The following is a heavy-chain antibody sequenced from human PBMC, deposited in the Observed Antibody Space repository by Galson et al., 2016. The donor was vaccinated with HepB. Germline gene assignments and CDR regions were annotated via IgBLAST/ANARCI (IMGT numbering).Heavy chain of an antibody. J-gene: IGHJ4*02. D-gene: IGHD6-13*01. CDR1: GFSLSTNGVG. Sequence: PALVTPTQTLTLPCTFSGFSLSTNGVGVGWIRQPPGKALEWLALIYWDDDKRYSPSLKSRLTITMDTFNNQVVLTLTNVGPVDTATYFCAHMGSSSSWHFDYWGQGALVTVSS. V-gene: IGHV2-5*02. CDR3: AHMGSSSSWHFDY. CDR2: IYWDDDK.